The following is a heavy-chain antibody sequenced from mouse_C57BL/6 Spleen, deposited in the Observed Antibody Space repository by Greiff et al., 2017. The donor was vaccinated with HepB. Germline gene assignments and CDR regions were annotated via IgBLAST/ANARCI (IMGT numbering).Heavy chain of an antibody. CDR2: IDPANGNT. V-gene: IGHV14-3*01. CDR3: ARSYYYGSVFDY. Sequence: EVQRVESVAELVRPGASVKLSCTASGFNIKNTYMHWVKQRPEQGLEWIGRIDPANGNTKYAPKFQGKATITADTSSNTAYLQLSSLTSEDTAIYYCARSYYYGSVFDYWGQGTTLTVSS. CDR1: GFNIKNTY. J-gene: IGHJ2*01. D-gene: IGHD1-1*01.